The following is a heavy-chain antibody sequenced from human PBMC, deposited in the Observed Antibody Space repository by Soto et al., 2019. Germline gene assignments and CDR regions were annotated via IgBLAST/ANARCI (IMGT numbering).Heavy chain of an antibody. V-gene: IGHV3-23*01. Sequence: PGGSLRLSCVASGIEFSNYAMSWVRQAPGKGLEWVSISSASGRSRYHADSAKGRFTISRDNSKNTLYLHMTNLRAGDTAVYYCAKDGNWLDVYFDVWGQGTPVTVSS. J-gene: IGHJ4*02. CDR3: AKDGNWLDVYFDV. CDR1: GIEFSNYA. CDR2: SSASGRSR. D-gene: IGHD6-19*01.